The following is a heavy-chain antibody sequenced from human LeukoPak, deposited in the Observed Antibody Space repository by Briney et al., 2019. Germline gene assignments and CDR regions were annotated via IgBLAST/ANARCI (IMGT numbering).Heavy chain of an antibody. CDR1: GFTFSSYA. D-gene: IGHD2-15*01. J-gene: IGHJ1*01. V-gene: IGHV3-23*01. CDR2: ISGSGGST. CDR3: AKDSRNYCSGGSCYPPIEYFQH. Sequence: GGSLRLSCAAPGFTFSSYAMSWVRQAPGKGLEWVSVISGSGGSTYYADTVKGRFTISRDNSKNTLYLQMNSLRAEDTAVYYCAKDSRNYCSGGSCYPPIEYFQHWGQGTLVTVSS.